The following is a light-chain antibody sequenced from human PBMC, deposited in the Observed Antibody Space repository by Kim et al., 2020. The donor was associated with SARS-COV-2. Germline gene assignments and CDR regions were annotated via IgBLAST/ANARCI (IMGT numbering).Light chain of an antibody. V-gene: IGKV1-27*01. CDR2: AAS. J-gene: IGKJ4*01. CDR3: QKYNRAPLT. CDR1: QDGSNF. Sequence: ASVGDRGTIHCRESQDGSNFLSWDQQKPGKAPKLLIFAASIVQSGVPSRFSGSGYGTEFTLTISGLQPEDVATYYCQKYNRAPLTFGGGTKVDIK.